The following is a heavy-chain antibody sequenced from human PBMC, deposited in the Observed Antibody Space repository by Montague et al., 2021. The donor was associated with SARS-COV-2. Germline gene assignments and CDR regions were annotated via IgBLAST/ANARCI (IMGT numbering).Heavy chain of an antibody. D-gene: IGHD2-2*01. V-gene: IGHV4-4*02. Sequence: SETLSLTCAVSGGSISSSNWWSWVRQPPGKGLEWIGEIYHSGSTXXNPSLKSRVTISVDKSKNQFSLKPSSVTAADTAVYYCARRYCSSTSCPSWFDPWGQGTLVTVSS. J-gene: IGHJ5*02. CDR3: ARRYCSSTSCPSWFDP. CDR1: GGSISSSNW. CDR2: IYHSGST.